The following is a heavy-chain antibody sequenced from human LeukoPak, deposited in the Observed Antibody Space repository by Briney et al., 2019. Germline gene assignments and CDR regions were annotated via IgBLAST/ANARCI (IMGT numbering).Heavy chain of an antibody. CDR3: ARGDSSSWYVSWYYYGMDV. D-gene: IGHD6-13*01. Sequence: GASVKVSCKASGYTFTSYGISWLRQAPGQGLEWMGWISAYNGNTNYAQKLQGRVTMTTDTSTSTAYMELRSLRSDDTAVYYCARGDSSSWYVSWYYYGMDVWGQGTTVTVSS. CDR1: GYTFTSYG. J-gene: IGHJ6*02. CDR2: ISAYNGNT. V-gene: IGHV1-18*01.